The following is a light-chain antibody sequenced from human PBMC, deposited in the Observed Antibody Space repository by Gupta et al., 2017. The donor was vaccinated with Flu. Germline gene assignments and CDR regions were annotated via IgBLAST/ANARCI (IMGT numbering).Light chain of an antibody. CDR2: GKN. Sequence: SSELTQDPAVAVALGQTVRITCQGDSLRSYYPSWYLQNPAQAPVLVIYGKNNRPSGIPHRFSGSSSGNTASMTITGAQEEDDDDYHCNYRDSSGNLVFGGGTKLTVL. CDR1: SLRSYY. V-gene: IGLV3-19*01. CDR3: NYRDSSGNLV. J-gene: IGLJ3*02.